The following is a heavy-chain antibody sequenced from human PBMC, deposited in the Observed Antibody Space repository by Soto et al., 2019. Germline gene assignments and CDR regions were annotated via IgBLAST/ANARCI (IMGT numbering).Heavy chain of an antibody. Sequence: QVQLVESGGGVVQPGRSLRLSCAASGFTFSSYAMHWVRQAPGKGLEWVAVISYDGSNKYYADSVKGRFTISRDNSKNTLYLQMNSLRAEDMAVYYCARGVGRSWFDPWGQGTLVTVSS. CDR2: ISYDGSNK. D-gene: IGHD1-26*01. CDR3: ARGVGRSWFDP. J-gene: IGHJ5*02. V-gene: IGHV3-30-3*01. CDR1: GFTFSSYA.